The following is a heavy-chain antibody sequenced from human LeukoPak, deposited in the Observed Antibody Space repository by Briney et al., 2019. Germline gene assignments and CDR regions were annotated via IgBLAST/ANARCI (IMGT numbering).Heavy chain of an antibody. CDR3: ARYPQASPYKIYGMDV. D-gene: IGHD1-14*01. J-gene: IGHJ6*02. V-gene: IGHV1-18*01. Sequence: GASVKVSCKAPGYTFTDCGISWVRQAPGQGLEWMGWISAYNGNTNYAQKLQGRVTMTTDTSTSTAYMELRSLRSDDTAVYYCARYPQASPYKIYGMDVWGQGTTVTVSS. CDR1: GYTFTDCG. CDR2: ISAYNGNT.